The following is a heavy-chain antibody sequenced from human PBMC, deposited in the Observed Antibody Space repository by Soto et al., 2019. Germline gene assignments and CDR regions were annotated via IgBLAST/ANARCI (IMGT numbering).Heavy chain of an antibody. CDR1: GFTFSSYA. Sequence: GGSLRLSCAASGFTFSSYAMTWVRQGPGKGLEWVSSIGTTTGDMLYADSVKGRFTISRDNSRNTLYLQMNSLRTEDTAIYYCEKSSQSGTYYFDYWGQGALVTVSS. J-gene: IGHJ4*02. CDR2: IGTTTGDM. D-gene: IGHD1-26*01. V-gene: IGHV3-23*01. CDR3: EKSSQSGTYYFDY.